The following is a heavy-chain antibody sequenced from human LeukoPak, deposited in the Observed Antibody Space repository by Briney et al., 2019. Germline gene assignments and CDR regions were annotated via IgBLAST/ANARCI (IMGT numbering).Heavy chain of an antibody. V-gene: IGHV3-30*02. CDR3: AKGSTVVPAAYYIDY. CDR1: GFTFSSYG. D-gene: IGHD2-2*01. J-gene: IGHJ4*02. Sequence: GGSLRLSCAASGFTFSSYGMHWVRQAPGKGLEWVAFIRYDGSNKYYADSVKGRFTISRDNSKNTLYLQMNSLRAEDTAVYYCAKGSTVVPAAYYIDYWGQGTLVTVSS. CDR2: IRYDGSNK.